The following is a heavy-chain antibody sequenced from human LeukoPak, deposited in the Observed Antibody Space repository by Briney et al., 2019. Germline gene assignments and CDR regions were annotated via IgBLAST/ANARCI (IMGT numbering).Heavy chain of an antibody. CDR3: ARDQHGVTTRWFDP. V-gene: IGHV1-18*04. CDR1: GYTFTSYG. CDR2: ISAYNGNT. Sequence: GASVKVSCKASGYTFTSYGISWVRQAPGQGLEWMGWISAYNGNTNYAQKLQGRVTITTDTSTSTAYMELRSLRSDDTAVYYCARDQHGVTTRWFDPWGQGTLVTVSS. J-gene: IGHJ5*02. D-gene: IGHD4-17*01.